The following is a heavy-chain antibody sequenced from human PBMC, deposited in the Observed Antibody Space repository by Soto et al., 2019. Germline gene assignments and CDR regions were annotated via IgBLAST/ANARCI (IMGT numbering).Heavy chain of an antibody. CDR1: GGSISSGDYY. V-gene: IGHV4-30-4*01. CDR3: ARVGRTRATVTTDAFDV. J-gene: IGHJ3*01. CDR2: IYYSGST. D-gene: IGHD4-17*01. Sequence: SETLSLTCTVSGGSISSGDYYWSWIRQPPGKGLEWIGYIYYSGSTYYNPSLKRRVTISVDTSKNQFSLKRSSVTAADTAVYYCARVGRTRATVTTDAFDVWGQGTKVTVSS.